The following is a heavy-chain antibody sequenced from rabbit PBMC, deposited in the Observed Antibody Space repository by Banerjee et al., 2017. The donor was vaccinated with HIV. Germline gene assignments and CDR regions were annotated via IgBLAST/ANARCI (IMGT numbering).Heavy chain of an antibody. J-gene: IGHJ2*01. D-gene: IGHD1-1*01. V-gene: IGHV1S45*01. CDR2: IDTGDGNT. CDR3: ARNYVSAFDP. Sequence: QEQLVESGGGLVKPEGSLTLTCKASGFSFSPNYDMYWVRQAPGKGLEWITCIDTGDGNTYYASWAKGRFTISKTSSTTVTLQMTSLTAADTATYFCARNYVSAFDPRGPGTLVTVS. CDR1: GFSFSPNYD.